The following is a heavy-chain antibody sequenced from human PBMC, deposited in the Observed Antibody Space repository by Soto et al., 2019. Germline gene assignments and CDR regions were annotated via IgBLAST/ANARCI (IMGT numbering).Heavy chain of an antibody. CDR2: IYYSGST. J-gene: IGHJ5*02. CDR3: GRTIPLKYSSSWYDNWFDP. V-gene: IGHV4-59*01. Sequence: TSETLSLTCTVSGGSISSYYWSWIRQPPGKGLEWIGYIYYSGSTNYNPSLKSRVTISVDTSKNKFSLKLSSVTAADTAVYYCGRTIPLKYSSSWYDNWFDPWGQGTLVTVSS. D-gene: IGHD6-13*01. CDR1: GGSISSYY.